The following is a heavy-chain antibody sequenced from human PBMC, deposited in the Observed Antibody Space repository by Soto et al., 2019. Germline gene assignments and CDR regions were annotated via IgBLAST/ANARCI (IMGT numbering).Heavy chain of an antibody. Sequence: SETPCLTCAVYGGTFSWCCWSCIRQPPGKGLEWIGEINNSGRTNYNPSLRSRVTISVDTPKNQFSLKLSSVTAADSAVYYCARGGSCYWFDPGGQETLVTVSS. V-gene: IGHV4-34*01. CDR3: ARGGSCYWFDP. CDR2: INNSGRT. D-gene: IGHD1-26*01. J-gene: IGHJ5*02. CDR1: GGTFSWCC.